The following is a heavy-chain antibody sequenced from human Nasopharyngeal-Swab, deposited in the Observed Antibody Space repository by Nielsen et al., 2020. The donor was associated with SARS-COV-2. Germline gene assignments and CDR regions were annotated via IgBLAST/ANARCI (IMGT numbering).Heavy chain of an antibody. Sequence: SETLSLTCAVYGGSLSDYYWSWIRQPPGKGLEWIGEINHSGSTNYNPSLKSRVTISVDTSKNQFSLKLSSVTAADTAVYYCARDRFPGGYYYYYMDVWGKGTTVTVSS. CDR3: ARDRFPGGYYYYYMDV. CDR2: INHSGST. J-gene: IGHJ6*03. V-gene: IGHV4-34*01. CDR1: GGSLSDYY. D-gene: IGHD3-10*01.